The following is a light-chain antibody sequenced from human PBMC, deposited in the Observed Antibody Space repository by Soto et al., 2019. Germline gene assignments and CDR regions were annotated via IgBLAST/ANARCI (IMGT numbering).Light chain of an antibody. CDR1: PSISRQ. J-gene: IGKJ1*01. Sequence: DIQMTQSPSTLSASVGDRVSITCRASPSISRQLAWYQQKPGKAPNLLIYQASNLETGVSSGFTGSGSATEFTFTISSLQADDLATDDCLQYQSYWTFGQGTKVEVK. CDR2: QAS. V-gene: IGKV1-5*03. CDR3: LQYQSYWT.